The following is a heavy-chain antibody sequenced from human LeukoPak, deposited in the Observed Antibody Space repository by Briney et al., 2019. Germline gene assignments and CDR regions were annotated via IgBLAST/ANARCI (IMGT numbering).Heavy chain of an antibody. CDR1: GYSFTSYW. V-gene: IGHV5-51*01. Sequence: GESLNISCKGSGYSFTSYWIAGVRQIPGKGLEWMGIIYPDDSDTRYSPSFQGQVTISADKSISTAYLQWSSLKASDTAMYYCERRCYGGKEFDYWGQGTLVTVSS. D-gene: IGHD4-23*01. CDR2: IYPDDSDT. J-gene: IGHJ4*02. CDR3: ERRCYGGKEFDY.